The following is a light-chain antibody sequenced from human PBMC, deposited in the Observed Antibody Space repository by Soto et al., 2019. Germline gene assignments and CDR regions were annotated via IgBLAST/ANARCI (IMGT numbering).Light chain of an antibody. Sequence: QAVVTQPPSVSGAPGQRVTISCTGSSSNIGAGYDVHWYQQLPGTAPKVLIYGNSNRPSGVPDRFSGSKSGTSASLAITGLQAEDEADYYCQSYDSSLSGVVFGGGTKPTVL. V-gene: IGLV1-40*01. J-gene: IGLJ2*01. CDR2: GNS. CDR3: QSYDSSLSGVV. CDR1: SSNIGAGYD.